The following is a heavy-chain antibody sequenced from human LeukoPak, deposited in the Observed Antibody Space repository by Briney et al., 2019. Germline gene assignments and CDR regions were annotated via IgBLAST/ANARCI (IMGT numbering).Heavy chain of an antibody. V-gene: IGHV4-39*01. J-gene: IGHJ4*02. CDR3: ARRDIVKGGFDY. D-gene: IGHD3-16*02. CDR2: IYHSGST. CDR1: GDSVNTRRYY. Sequence: SETLSLTCPVSGDSVNTRRYYWGWIRQPPGKGLEWNGSIYHSGSTYYEPSLRSRVTISIDTSRNQFSLNLTSVTAADTAVYFCARRDIVKGGFDYWGQGTLVTVSS.